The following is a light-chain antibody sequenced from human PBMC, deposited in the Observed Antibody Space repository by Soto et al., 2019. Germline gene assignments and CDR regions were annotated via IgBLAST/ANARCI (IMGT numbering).Light chain of an antibody. CDR3: NSYTGTNTLV. CDR2: DVT. CDR1: SSDVGGYNH. Sequence: QSALTQPASVSGSPGQSITISCTGTSSDVGGYNHVSWYQQHPGKAPKLMIYDVTDRPSGVSNRFSGSKSGNTASLAISGLQAEDEADYYCNSYTGTNTLVFGGGTQLTVL. V-gene: IGLV2-14*03. J-gene: IGLJ2*01.